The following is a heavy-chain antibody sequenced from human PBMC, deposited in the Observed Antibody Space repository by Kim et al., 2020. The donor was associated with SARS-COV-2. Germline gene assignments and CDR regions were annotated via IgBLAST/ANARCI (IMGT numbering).Heavy chain of an antibody. Sequence: SETLSLTCAVYGGSFSGYYWSWIRQPPGKGLEWIGEINHSGSTNYNPSLKSRVTISVDTSKNQFSLKLSSVTAADTAVYYCARRRILTGYLPNHDAFDIWGQGTMVTVSS. J-gene: IGHJ3*02. D-gene: IGHD3-9*01. CDR2: INHSGST. CDR1: GGSFSGYY. CDR3: ARRRILTGYLPNHDAFDI. V-gene: IGHV4-34*01.